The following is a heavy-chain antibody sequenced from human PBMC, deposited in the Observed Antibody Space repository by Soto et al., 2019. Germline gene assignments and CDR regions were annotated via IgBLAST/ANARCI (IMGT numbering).Heavy chain of an antibody. J-gene: IGHJ4*02. D-gene: IGHD6-19*01. Sequence: PSATLSLSCLFSGFSISCSYLILIRQSPGKGLEWLGYVYYTGSTNYSPSLRSRVSISVDTSKNEFSLRLSSVTAADTAVYFCARSVAVPGAHIDYWGQGTQVPFSS. CDR1: GFSISCSY. CDR3: ARSVAVPGAHIDY. V-gene: IGHV4-59*01. CDR2: VYYTGST.